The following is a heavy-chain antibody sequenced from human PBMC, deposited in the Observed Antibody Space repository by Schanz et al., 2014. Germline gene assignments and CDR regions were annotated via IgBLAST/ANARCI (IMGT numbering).Heavy chain of an antibody. CDR3: AKDGPGGSGSYSADGGMDV. V-gene: IGHV3-23*01. D-gene: IGHD3-10*01. CDR1: GFTFRGYA. J-gene: IGHJ6*02. Sequence: DVHLLESGGGLVQPGGSLRLSCAASGFTFRGYAMTWVRQIPGKGLEWVSAISASGGTTYYADSVKGRFTISRDNSKSTLYLQMNSLRAEDTAVYYCAKDGPGGSGSYSADGGMDVWGQGTTVTVSS. CDR2: ISASGGTT.